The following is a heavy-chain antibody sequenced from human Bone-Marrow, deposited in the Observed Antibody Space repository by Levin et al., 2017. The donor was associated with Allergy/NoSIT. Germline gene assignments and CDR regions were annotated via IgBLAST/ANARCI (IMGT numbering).Heavy chain of an antibody. D-gene: IGHD3-16*02. V-gene: IGHV4-59*04. CDR3: AAIKVNTGHDPPAGVYRCYHYVDV. CDR1: GASINDYF. CDR2: DFYRDKI. Sequence: SETLSLTCTVSGASINDYFWGWIRQPPGKGLEWVGSDFYRDKINYSPSLKGRAIISLDTSKNQISLRVSSVTAADTALYYCAAIKVNTGHDPPAGVYRCYHYVDVWGKGIAVTVSS. J-gene: IGHJ6*04.